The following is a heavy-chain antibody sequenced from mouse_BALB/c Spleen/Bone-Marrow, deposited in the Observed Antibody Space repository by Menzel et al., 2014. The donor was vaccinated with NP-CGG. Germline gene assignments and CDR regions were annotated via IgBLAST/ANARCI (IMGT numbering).Heavy chain of an antibody. CDR2: IHPSDGET. V-gene: IGHV1-61*01. J-gene: IGHJ2*01. Sequence: VQLQESGAELVRPGTSVKLSCKASGYSFISYWMNWVKQRPGEGLEWIGTIHPSDGETRLNQKFKDKATLTVDKSSSTVCMQFSSPSSEDSAVYYCARQDITAASDYWGQGATLTVSS. CDR1: GYSFISYW. CDR3: ARQDITAASDY. D-gene: IGHD1-2*01.